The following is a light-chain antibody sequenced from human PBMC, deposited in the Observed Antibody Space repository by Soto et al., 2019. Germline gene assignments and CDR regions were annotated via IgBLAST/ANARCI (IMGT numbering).Light chain of an antibody. CDR2: DVS. J-gene: IGLJ1*01. Sequence: QSALTQPASVSGSPGQSITISCIGTSSDVGGYNYVSWYQQHPGKAPKLMIYDVSNRPSGVSNRFSGSKSGNTASLTISGLQAEDEADYYCSSSTSSSTYVFGTGTKVTVL. CDR3: SSSTSSSTYV. CDR1: SSDVGGYNY. V-gene: IGLV2-14*01.